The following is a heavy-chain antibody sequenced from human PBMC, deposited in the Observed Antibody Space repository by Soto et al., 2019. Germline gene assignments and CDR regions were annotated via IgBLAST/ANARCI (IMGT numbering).Heavy chain of an antibody. V-gene: IGHV4-59*08. CDR3: ERRIVATETFDY. D-gene: IGHD5-12*01. J-gene: IGHJ4*02. CDR2: IYYAGST. Sequence: QVRLQESGPGLVKPSETLSLTCTVAGGSMSSYYWSWIRQPPGRGLEWIGFIYYAGSTKYNPSLNSRVTISVDTSKNQFSLTVTSVTAADTAVYYCERRIVATETFDYWGQGTLVTVSS. CDR1: GGSMSSYY.